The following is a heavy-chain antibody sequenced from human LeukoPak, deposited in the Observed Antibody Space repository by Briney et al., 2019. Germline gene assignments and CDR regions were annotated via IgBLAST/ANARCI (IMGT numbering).Heavy chain of an antibody. CDR1: GYAFTSYG. J-gene: IGHJ4*02. CDR3: ARAQYYYGSGSYYHDY. Sequence: ASVKVSCKASGYAFTSYGISWVRQAPGQGLEWMGWISAYNGNTNYAQKLQGRVTMTTDTSTSTAYMELRSLRSDDTAVYYCARAQYYYGSGSYYHDYWGQGTLVTVSS. V-gene: IGHV1-18*01. D-gene: IGHD3-10*01. CDR2: ISAYNGNT.